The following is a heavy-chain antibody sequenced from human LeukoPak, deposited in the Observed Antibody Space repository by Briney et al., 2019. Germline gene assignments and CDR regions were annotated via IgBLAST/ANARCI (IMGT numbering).Heavy chain of an antibody. CDR3: ARGSGGSCGDY. CDR1: GYTFTGYY. D-gene: IGHD2-15*01. J-gene: IGHJ4*02. V-gene: IGHV1-8*03. Sequence: GASVKVSCKASGYTFTGYYMHWVRQAPGQGLEWMGWMNPNSGNTGYAQKFQGRVTITRNTSISTAYMELSSLRSEDTAVYYCARGSGGSCGDYWGQGTLVTVSS. CDR2: MNPNSGNT.